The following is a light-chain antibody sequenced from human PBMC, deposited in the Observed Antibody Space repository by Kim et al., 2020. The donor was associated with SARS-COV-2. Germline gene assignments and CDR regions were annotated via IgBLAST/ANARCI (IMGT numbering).Light chain of an antibody. J-gene: IGLJ1*01. Sequence: QSALTQPASVSGSPGQSITISCTGTSSDVGGYNYVSWYQQHPGKAPKLMIYDVSKRPSGVSNRFSGSKSGNTASLTISGLQAEDEADYYCSSYTSSSTLCVFGTGTKVTVL. CDR1: SSDVGGYNY. CDR2: DVS. CDR3: SSYTSSSTLCV. V-gene: IGLV2-14*01.